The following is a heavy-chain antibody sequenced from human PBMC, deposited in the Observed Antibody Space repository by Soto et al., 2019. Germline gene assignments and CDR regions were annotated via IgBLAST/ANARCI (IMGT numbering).Heavy chain of an antibody. CDR3: VGSGSHYIDYYYYYMDV. CDR2: IYSGGST. J-gene: IGHJ6*03. D-gene: IGHD3-10*01. V-gene: IGHV3-66*01. CDR1: GFTVSSNY. Sequence: EVQLVESGGGLVQPGGSLRLSCAASGFTVSSNYMSWVRQAPGKGLEWVSVIYSGGSTYYADSVKGRFTISRDNSKNTLYLQMNSLRAEDTAVYYCVGSGSHYIDYYYYYMDVWGKGTTVTVSS.